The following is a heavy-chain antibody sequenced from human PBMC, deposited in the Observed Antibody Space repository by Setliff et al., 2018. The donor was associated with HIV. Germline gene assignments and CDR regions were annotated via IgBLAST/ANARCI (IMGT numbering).Heavy chain of an antibody. CDR3: ARVLTVGDCSAGICYSRAYYYYHMDV. CDR1: GGPLSSYY. J-gene: IGHJ6*03. CDR2: IDYRGST. V-gene: IGHV4-59*01. Sequence: PSETLSLTCTVSGGPLSSYYWNWIRQPPGKGLEWIGDIDYRGSTNYNPSLQSRVIISADTSKNQFSLKLSSVTAADTAVYYCARVLTVGDCSAGICYSRAYYYYHMDVWVKVTAVTSP. D-gene: IGHD2-15*01.